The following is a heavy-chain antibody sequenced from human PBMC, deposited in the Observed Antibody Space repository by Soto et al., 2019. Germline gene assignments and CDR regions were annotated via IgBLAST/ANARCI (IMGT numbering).Heavy chain of an antibody. CDR1: GYTFTSYD. V-gene: IGHV1-8*01. Sequence: QVQLVQSGSEVKKPGASVQVSCKTSGYTFTSYDINWVRQAPGQGLEWVGWMNTNSDDTRSAQKLRGRLTLTRDKSMRAVYMKLRNLRPDDTAVYYCAREWSAAGHFYGMDVWGQGTTVAVSS. CDR3: AREWSAAGHFYGMDV. D-gene: IGHD6-13*01. CDR2: MNTNSDDT. J-gene: IGHJ6*02.